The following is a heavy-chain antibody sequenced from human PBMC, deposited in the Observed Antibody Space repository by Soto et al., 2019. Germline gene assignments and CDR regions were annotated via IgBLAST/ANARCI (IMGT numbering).Heavy chain of an antibody. D-gene: IGHD2-2*01. J-gene: IGHJ6*02. CDR1: GFTFSSYG. CDR3: EKDLTRVVPAAISKYYYYYYGMDV. Sequence: GSLRLSCAASGFTFSSYGMHWVRQAPGKGLEWVAVISYDGSNKYYADSVKGRFTSSRDNSKNTLYLQMNSLRAEDTAVYYCEKDLTRVVPAAISKYYYYYYGMDVWGQGTTVTVSS. V-gene: IGHV3-30*18. CDR2: ISYDGSNK.